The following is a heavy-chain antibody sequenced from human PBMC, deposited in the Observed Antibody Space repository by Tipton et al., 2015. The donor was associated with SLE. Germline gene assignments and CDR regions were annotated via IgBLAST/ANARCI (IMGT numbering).Heavy chain of an antibody. V-gene: IGHV4-34*01. CDR2: INHSGST. CDR1: GGSFSGYY. Sequence: TLSLTCAVYGGSFSGYYWSWIRQPPGKGLEWIGEINHSGSTNYNPSLKSRVTISVDTSKNQFSLKLSSVTAADTAVYYCARVVAAAGTAFDIWSQGTMVTVSS. CDR3: ARVVAAAGTAFDI. D-gene: IGHD6-13*01. J-gene: IGHJ3*02.